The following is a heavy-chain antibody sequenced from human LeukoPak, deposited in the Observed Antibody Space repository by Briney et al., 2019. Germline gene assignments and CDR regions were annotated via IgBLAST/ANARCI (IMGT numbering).Heavy chain of an antibody. Sequence: SETLSLTCTVSGASITNSLYYWGWIRQPPGKGLEWIATVYYTGSTYYNPSLKSRVTISIDTSKSHFSLKLSSVTVADMAVYYCARQDFGSGILPGYWGQGTLVTVSS. J-gene: IGHJ4*02. D-gene: IGHD3-10*01. CDR3: ARQDFGSGILPGY. CDR2: VYYTGST. CDR1: GASITNSLYY. V-gene: IGHV4-39*01.